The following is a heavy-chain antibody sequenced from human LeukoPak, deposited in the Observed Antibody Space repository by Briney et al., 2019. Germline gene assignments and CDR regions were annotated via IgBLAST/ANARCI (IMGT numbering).Heavy chain of an antibody. Sequence: PSETLSLTCTVSGGSISSYYWSWIRQPPGKGLEWIGYIYYSGSTNYNPSLKSRVTISVDTSKNQFSLKLSSVTAADTAVYYCARQKDFWSGFSIIDYWGQGTLVTASS. CDR1: GGSISSYY. D-gene: IGHD3-3*01. J-gene: IGHJ4*02. V-gene: IGHV4-59*08. CDR2: IYYSGST. CDR3: ARQKDFWSGFSIIDY.